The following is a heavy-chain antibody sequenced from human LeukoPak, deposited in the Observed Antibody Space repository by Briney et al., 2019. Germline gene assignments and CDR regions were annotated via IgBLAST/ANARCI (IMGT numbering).Heavy chain of an antibody. Sequence: GGSLRLSCAASGFTFSSYAMHWVRQAPGKGLEWVSVIYSGGSTFYADSVKGRFTISRDNSKNTLYLQMNSLRAEDTAVYYCARVAAGFFDYWGQGTLVTVSS. V-gene: IGHV3-66*01. J-gene: IGHJ4*02. CDR2: IYSGGST. CDR3: ARVAAGFFDY. D-gene: IGHD6-19*01. CDR1: GFTFSSYA.